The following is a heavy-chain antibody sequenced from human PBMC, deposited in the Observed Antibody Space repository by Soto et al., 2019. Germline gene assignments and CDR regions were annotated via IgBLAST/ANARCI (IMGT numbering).Heavy chain of an antibody. CDR1: GGSISGGYS. CDR2: IYHTGSS. D-gene: IGHD4-17*01. CDR3: AKEGDYSAFDI. Sequence: QVQLQESGSGLVRPSQTLSLTCTVSGGSISGGYSWGWIRQPPGKGLEWIGYIYHTGSSHYSPSLKTRVTMSVDKSKNHFSLRLTSVTAAETAVYFCAKEGDYSAFDIWGQGTMVIVSS. J-gene: IGHJ3*02. V-gene: IGHV4-30-2*01.